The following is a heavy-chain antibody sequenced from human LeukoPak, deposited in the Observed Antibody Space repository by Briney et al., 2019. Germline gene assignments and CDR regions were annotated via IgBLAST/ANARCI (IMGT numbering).Heavy chain of an antibody. J-gene: IGHJ5*02. D-gene: IGHD3-22*01. V-gene: IGHV3-30*18. CDR1: GFTFSSYG. Sequence: GRSLRLSCAASGFTFSSYGMHWVRQAPGKGLEWVAVISYDGSNKYYADSVKGRFTISRDNSKNTLYLQMNSLRAEDTAVYYCAKAPHYYDSESWFDPWGQGTLVTVSS. CDR2: ISYDGSNK. CDR3: AKAPHYYDSESWFDP.